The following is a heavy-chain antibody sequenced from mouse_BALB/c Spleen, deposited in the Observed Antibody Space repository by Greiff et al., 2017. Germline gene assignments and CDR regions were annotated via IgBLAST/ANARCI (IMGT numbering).Heavy chain of an antibody. J-gene: IGHJ4*01. CDR2: ISDGGSYT. D-gene: IGHD1-1*01. V-gene: IGHV5-4*02. Sequence: EVKLVESGGGLVKPGGSLKLSCAASGFTFSDYYMYWVRQTPEKRLEWVATISDGGSYTYYPDSVKGRFTISRDNAKNNLYLQMSSLKSEDTAMYYCTTVVQDYWGQGTSVTVSS. CDR3: TTVVQDY. CDR1: GFTFSDYY.